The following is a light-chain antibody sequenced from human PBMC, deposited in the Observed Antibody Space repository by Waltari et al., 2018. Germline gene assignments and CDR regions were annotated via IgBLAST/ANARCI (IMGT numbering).Light chain of an antibody. V-gene: IGLV3-1*01. J-gene: IGLJ3*02. CDR1: KLGDKY. CDR2: EDT. Sequence: SYELTQPPSVSVSSGQTAIITCSGDKLGDKYACWYHQKPGQSPVLIIYEDTMRPSGIPERFSGSNSGNTATLTISGTQTLDEADYYCQVWDGITSTGVFGGGTRLTVL. CDR3: QVWDGITSTGV.